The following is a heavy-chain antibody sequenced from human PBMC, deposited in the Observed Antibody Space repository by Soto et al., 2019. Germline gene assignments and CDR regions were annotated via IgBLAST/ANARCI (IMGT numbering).Heavy chain of an antibody. D-gene: IGHD4-17*01. CDR3: TRAPSYGAFDI. CDR2: INPSGGST. CDR1: GYTFTSYY. V-gene: IGHV1-46*03. J-gene: IGHJ3*02. Sequence: ASVKVSCKASGYTFTSYYIHWVRQAPGQGLEWMGIINPSGGSTTYAQKFQGRVTMTRDTSTSTVYTELSSLRPEDTAVYYCTRAPSYGAFDIWGQGTMVTVSS.